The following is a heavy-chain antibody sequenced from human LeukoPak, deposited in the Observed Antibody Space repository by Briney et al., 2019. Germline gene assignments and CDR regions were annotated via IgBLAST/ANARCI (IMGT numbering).Heavy chain of an antibody. D-gene: IGHD3-3*01. V-gene: IGHV3-15*01. J-gene: IGHJ4*02. CDR2: IKSKTDGGTT. CDR3: TTEVRYEWLFDY. Sequence: GGSLRLSCAASGFTVSSNYMSWVRQAPGKGLEWVGRIKSKTDGGTTDYAAPVKGRFTISRDDSKNTLYLQMNSLKTEDTAVYYCTTEVRYEWLFDYWGQGTLVTVSS. CDR1: GFTVSSNY.